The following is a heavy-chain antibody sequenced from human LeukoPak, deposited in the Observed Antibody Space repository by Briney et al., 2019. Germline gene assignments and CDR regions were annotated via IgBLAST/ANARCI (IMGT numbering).Heavy chain of an antibody. CDR1: GGSIISSSYY. J-gene: IGHJ4*02. D-gene: IGHD1-26*01. CDR2: IYYSGST. Sequence: PSESLSLTCTVSGGSIISSSYYWAWIRQPPGKGLEWIGSIYYSGSTYYNASLESRVTISVDTSNSQFSLKLSSVTAADTAVYYCAREVVGATFFDYWGQGTLVTVSS. CDR3: AREVVGATFFDY. V-gene: IGHV4-39*07.